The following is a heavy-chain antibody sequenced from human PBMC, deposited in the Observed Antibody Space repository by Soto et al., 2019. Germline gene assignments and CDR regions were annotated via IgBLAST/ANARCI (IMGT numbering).Heavy chain of an antibody. V-gene: IGHV4-39*01. CDR1: GGSISGSSYY. J-gene: IGHJ4*02. D-gene: IGHD6-19*01. Sequence: SETLSLTCTVSGGSISGSSYYWGWIRQPPGKGLEWIGAIYYTGRTYYKPSLKSRVTISVDTSKNQFSLKLISVSAADTAVYYCASGGEGSIAVAGWGQGTLVTVSS. CDR2: IYYTGRT. CDR3: ASGGEGSIAVAG.